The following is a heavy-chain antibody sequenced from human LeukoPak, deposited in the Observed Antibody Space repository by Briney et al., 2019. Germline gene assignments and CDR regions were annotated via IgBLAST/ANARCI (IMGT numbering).Heavy chain of an antibody. CDR1: GYTFTGYY. CDR2: INPNSGGT. Sequence: GASVKVFCKASGYTFTGYYMHWVRQAPGQGLEWMGWINPNSGGTNYAQKFQGRVTMTRDTSISTAYMELSRLRSDDTAVYYCARARYNWNNNWFDPWGQGTLVTVSS. V-gene: IGHV1-2*02. J-gene: IGHJ5*02. CDR3: ARARYNWNNNWFDP. D-gene: IGHD1/OR15-1a*01.